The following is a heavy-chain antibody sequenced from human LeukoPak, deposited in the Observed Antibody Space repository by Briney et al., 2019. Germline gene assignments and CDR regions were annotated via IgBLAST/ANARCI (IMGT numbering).Heavy chain of an antibody. CDR3: VRDMQLST. J-gene: IGHJ3*01. D-gene: IGHD3-16*02. CDR2: ISYSGANS. V-gene: IGHV3-23*01. CDR1: GFTFSGSA. Sequence: GGSLRLSCAASGFTFSGSAMSWVRQAPGEGLEWVSLISYSGANSYYTDSVRGRFTISRDNSKDTLFLQMNSLRAEDTAIYYCVRDMQLSTWGLGSMVTVSS.